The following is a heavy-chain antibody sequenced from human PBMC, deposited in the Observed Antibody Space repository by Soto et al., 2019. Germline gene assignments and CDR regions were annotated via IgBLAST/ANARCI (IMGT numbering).Heavy chain of an antibody. Sequence: NPSETLSLTCIVSGGSINSGGHYWSWIRQHPGKGLEWIGHIYKTGSTDFNPSLKDRLTISIDTSKNQFSLSLRSVTDADTAVYYCARDRIQFSVDVWGQGTTVTVSS. CDR1: GGSINSGGHY. J-gene: IGHJ6*02. CDR2: IYKTGST. CDR3: ARDRIQFSVDV. V-gene: IGHV4-31*03. D-gene: IGHD5-18*01.